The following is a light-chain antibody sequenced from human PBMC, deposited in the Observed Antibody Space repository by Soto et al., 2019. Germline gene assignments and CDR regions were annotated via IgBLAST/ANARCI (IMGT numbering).Light chain of an antibody. CDR1: SSDVGGYNY. Sequence: QSVLTQPASVSGSPGQSINISCTGTSSDVGGYNYVSWYQQHPGKAPKLMIYDVSNRPSGVSNRFSGSKSGNTASLTISGLQAEDEADYYCSLYTISSTRVFGGGTKLTVL. J-gene: IGLJ2*01. CDR3: SLYTISSTRV. CDR2: DVS. V-gene: IGLV2-14*01.